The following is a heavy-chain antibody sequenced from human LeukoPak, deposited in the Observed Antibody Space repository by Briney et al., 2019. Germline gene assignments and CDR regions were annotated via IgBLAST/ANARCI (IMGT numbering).Heavy chain of an antibody. D-gene: IGHD1-26*01. CDR2: ISYDGSNK. J-gene: IGHJ4*02. V-gene: IGHV3-30-3*01. Sequence: GGSLRLSCAASGFTFSSYAMHWVRQAPGKGLEWVAVISYDGSNKYYADSVKGRFTISRDNSKNALYLQMNSLRAEDTAVYYCASEVGATPSYYFDYWGQGTLVTVSS. CDR3: ASEVGATPSYYFDY. CDR1: GFTFSSYA.